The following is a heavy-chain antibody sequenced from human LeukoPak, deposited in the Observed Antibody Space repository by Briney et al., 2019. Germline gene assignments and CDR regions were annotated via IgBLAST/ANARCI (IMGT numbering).Heavy chain of an antibody. CDR3: ASGISTKYSSGWFDFDY. CDR1: GYTFTSYD. V-gene: IGHV1-8*01. J-gene: IGHJ4*02. CDR2: MNPNSGAT. D-gene: IGHD6-19*01. Sequence: ASVKVSCKASGYTFTSYDINWLRQATGQGPEWMGWMNPNSGATGYAQKFQGRVTITADESTSTAYMELSSLRSEDTAVYYCASGISTKYSSGWFDFDYWGQGTLVTVSS.